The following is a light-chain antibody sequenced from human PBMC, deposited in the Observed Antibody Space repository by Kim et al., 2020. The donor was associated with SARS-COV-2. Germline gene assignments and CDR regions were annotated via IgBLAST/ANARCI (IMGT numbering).Light chain of an antibody. V-gene: IGLV2-14*03. CDR1: SSDVGGYNY. J-gene: IGLJ1*01. CDR3: SSYTGTSTPYV. Sequence: QSALTQPASVSGSPGQSITISCTGTSSDVGGYNYVSWYQQHPGKAPKLMIYDVSNRPSGVSNHFSGSKSGNTASLTISGLQAEDEADYYCSSYTGTSTPYVFGTGTKVTVL. CDR2: DVS.